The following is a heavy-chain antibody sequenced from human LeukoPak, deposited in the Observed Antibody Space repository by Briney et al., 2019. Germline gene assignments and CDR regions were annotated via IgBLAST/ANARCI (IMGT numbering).Heavy chain of an antibody. Sequence: SETLSLTCTVSGDSITNDNHYWSWIRQPAGKGLEWIGRISATGNTNYTPSLKSRVTISADTSKNQFSLRLSSVTAADTAVYYCARVAEEMATIALFDYWGQGTLVTVSS. CDR2: ISATGNT. J-gene: IGHJ4*02. CDR1: GDSITNDNHY. V-gene: IGHV4-61*02. D-gene: IGHD5-24*01. CDR3: ARVAEEMATIALFDY.